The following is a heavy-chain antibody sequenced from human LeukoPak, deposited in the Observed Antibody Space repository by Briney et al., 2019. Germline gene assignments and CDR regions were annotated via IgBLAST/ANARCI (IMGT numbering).Heavy chain of an antibody. CDR1: GFTFSSYA. V-gene: IGHV3-64*01. Sequence: PGGSLRLSSAAPGFTFSSYAMHWVRQAPGKGLEYVSAISSNGGSTYYANSVKGRFTISRDNSKNTLYLQMGSLRAEDMAVYYCARSASMTTVTTGWFDPWGQGTLVTVSS. CDR2: ISSNGGST. D-gene: IGHD4-17*01. J-gene: IGHJ5*02. CDR3: ARSASMTTVTTGWFDP.